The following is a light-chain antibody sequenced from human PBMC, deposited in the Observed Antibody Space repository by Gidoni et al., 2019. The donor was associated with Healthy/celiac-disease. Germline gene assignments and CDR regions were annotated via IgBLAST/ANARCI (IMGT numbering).Light chain of an antibody. CDR1: SSDVGGYNY. CDR3: CSYAGSYTYVV. J-gene: IGLJ2*01. Sequence: QSALTQPRSVSGSPGQSVTISCTGTSSDVGGYNYVSWYQQHPGKAPKLMIYDVSKRPSGVPDRFSGSKSGNTASLTSSGLQAEEEADYYCCSYAGSYTYVVFGGGTKLTVL. V-gene: IGLV2-11*01. CDR2: DVS.